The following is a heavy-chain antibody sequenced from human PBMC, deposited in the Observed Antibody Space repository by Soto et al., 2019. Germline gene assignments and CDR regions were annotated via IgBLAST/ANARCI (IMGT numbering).Heavy chain of an antibody. CDR1: DYTFTSYG. Sequence: ASVKVSCKASDYTFTSYGIIWVRQAPGQGLEWIGWISVYNGNTNYSQKFRGRVTMTTDISTTTAYMEMRSLRSDDTAVYYCARSGSSWNLREFDYWGQGTLATVSS. J-gene: IGHJ4*02. CDR2: ISVYNGNT. CDR3: ARSGSSWNLREFDY. D-gene: IGHD6-13*01. V-gene: IGHV1-18*01.